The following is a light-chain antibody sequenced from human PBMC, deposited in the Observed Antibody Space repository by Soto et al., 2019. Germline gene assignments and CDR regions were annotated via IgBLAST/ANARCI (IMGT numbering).Light chain of an antibody. CDR2: AAS. J-gene: IGKJ2*01. CDR1: QTVSTY. CDR3: QQSYIIPYT. Sequence: DIQMTQSPSSLSASVGDTVTITCRASQTVSTYLNWYQQRPGEAPKLLVYAASSLQSGVPSRFSGSGSGTDYTLTINSVQPEDFASYYCQQSYIIPYTFGQGTRLDI. V-gene: IGKV1-39*01.